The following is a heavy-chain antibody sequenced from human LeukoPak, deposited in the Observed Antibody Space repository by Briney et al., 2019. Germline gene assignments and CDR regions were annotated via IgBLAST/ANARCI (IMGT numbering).Heavy chain of an antibody. J-gene: IGHJ4*02. Sequence: GGSLRLSCAASGLTFSSYDMHWVRQAPGKGLEWVSGISTAGDTYYPDSVKGRFTISRENAKNSLFLQVNSLRAGDTAVYYCARGSGDYWGQGTLVTVSS. CDR2: ISTAGDT. CDR1: GLTFSSYD. D-gene: IGHD7-27*01. CDR3: ARGSGDY. V-gene: IGHV3-13*01.